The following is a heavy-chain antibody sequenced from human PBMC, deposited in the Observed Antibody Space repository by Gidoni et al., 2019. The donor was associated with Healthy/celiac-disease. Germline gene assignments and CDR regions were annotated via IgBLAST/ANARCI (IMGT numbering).Heavy chain of an antibody. CDR3: ARGKPKYGF. D-gene: IGHD4-17*01. CDR2: INHSGST. CDR1: GGSFRGYY. V-gene: IGHV4-34*01. J-gene: IGHJ4*02. Sequence: QVQLQQWGAGLLKPSEPLSLTCAVSGGSFRGYYWSWIRQPPGKGLEWIGEINHSGSTNYNPSLKSRVTISVDTSKNQFSLKLSSVTAADTAVYYCARGKPKYGFWGQGTLVTVSS.